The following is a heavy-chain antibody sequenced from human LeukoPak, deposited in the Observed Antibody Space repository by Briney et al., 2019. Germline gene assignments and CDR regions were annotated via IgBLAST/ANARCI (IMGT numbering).Heavy chain of an antibody. CDR3: AKHYYDTSGTPRYFDY. Sequence: GGSLRLSCAASGFTFSSYAMSWVRQPPGKGLEWVSAIGGTNGRTYYADSVKGRFTISRDNSMNTLYLQMNSLRDEDTAVDYCAKHYYDTSGTPRYFDYWGQGTLVTVSS. CDR2: IGGTNGRT. V-gene: IGHV3-23*01. J-gene: IGHJ4*02. CDR1: GFTFSSYA. D-gene: IGHD3-22*01.